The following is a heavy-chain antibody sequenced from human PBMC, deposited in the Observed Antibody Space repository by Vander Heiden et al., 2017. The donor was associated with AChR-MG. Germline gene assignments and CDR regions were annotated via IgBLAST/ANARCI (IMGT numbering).Heavy chain of an antibody. D-gene: IGHD2-2*01. CDR3: ARVGVPAAIPSYYYYGMDV. V-gene: IGHV4-30-4*01. CDR2: IYYSGST. CDR1: GGSISRSDYY. J-gene: IGHJ6*02. Sequence: QVQLQESGPGLVTPSQTLSLPCTVSGGSISRSDYYGSWIRQPPGKGLEWIGYIYYSGSTYYNPSLKSRVTISVDTSKNQFSLKLSSVTAADTAVYYCARVGVPAAIPSYYYYGMDVWGQGTTVTVSS.